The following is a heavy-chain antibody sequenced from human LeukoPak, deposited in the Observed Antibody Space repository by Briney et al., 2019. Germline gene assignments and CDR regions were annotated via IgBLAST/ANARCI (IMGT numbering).Heavy chain of an antibody. V-gene: IGHV4-34*01. J-gene: IGHJ5*02. CDR1: GGSFSGYY. CDR3: ARGIYCSSTSCYAGIWFDP. Sequence: WETLSLTCAAYGGSFSGYYWSWVRQPPGKGLEWIGEINHSGSTNYNPSLKSRVTISVDTSKNQFSLKLSSVTGADTAVYYCARGIYCSSTSCYAGIWFDPWGQGNLVTVSS. CDR2: INHSGST. D-gene: IGHD2-2*01.